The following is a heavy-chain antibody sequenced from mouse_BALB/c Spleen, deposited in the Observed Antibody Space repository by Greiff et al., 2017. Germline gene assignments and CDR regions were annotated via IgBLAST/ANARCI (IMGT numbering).Heavy chain of an antibody. CDR1: GYSITSDYA. D-gene: IGHD1-2*01. Sequence: EVKLQESGPGLVKPSQSLSLTCTVTGYSITSDYAWNWIRQFPGNQLEWMGYISYSGSTSYNPSLKSRISITRDTSKNQFFLQLNSVTTEDTATYYCARGYGGTWFAYWGQGTLVTVSA. J-gene: IGHJ3*01. V-gene: IGHV3-2*02. CDR3: ARGYGGTWFAY. CDR2: ISYSGST.